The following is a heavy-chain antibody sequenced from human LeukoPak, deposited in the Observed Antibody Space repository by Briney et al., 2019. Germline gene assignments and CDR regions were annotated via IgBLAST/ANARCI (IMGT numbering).Heavy chain of an antibody. CDR1: GGSISTYY. V-gene: IGHV4-59*01. J-gene: IGHJ6*03. CDR2: IYYDGST. D-gene: IGHD5-24*01. CDR3: ARGRGRDGYNYYYYYMDV. Sequence: SETQSLTCTVSGGSISTYYWSWIRQSPGKGLEWIGYIYYDGSTNYNPSLKSRVTISLDTSKNQFSLKLSSVTAADTAVYYCARGRGRDGYNYYYYYMDVWGKGTTVTVSS.